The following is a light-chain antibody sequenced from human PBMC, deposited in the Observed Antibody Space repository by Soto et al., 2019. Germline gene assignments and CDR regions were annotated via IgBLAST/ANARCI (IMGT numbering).Light chain of an antibody. CDR3: QQYGSSPGYT. V-gene: IGKV3-20*01. CDR1: QSVSSSY. CDR2: GAS. Sequence: EIVLTQSPGTLSLSPGEIATISCRASQSVSSSYLAWYHQKPGQAPRLLIYGASSSATGIPDRFSGSGSGTDFTLTISRLEPEEFAVYYCQQYGSSPGYTFGQGTKLEIK. J-gene: IGKJ2*01.